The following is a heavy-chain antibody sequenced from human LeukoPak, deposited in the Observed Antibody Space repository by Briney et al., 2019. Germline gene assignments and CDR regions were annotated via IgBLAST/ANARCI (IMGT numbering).Heavy chain of an antibody. Sequence: PGGSLRLSCAVSGFTFSRYEMNWVRQAPGKGLEWVSYISSSGSTIYYADSVKGRFTISRDNAKNSLYLQMNSLRADDTAVYYRARKSYSNFDYWGQGTLVTVSS. V-gene: IGHV3-48*03. D-gene: IGHD4-11*01. CDR1: GFTFSRYE. J-gene: IGHJ4*02. CDR3: ARKSYSNFDY. CDR2: ISSSGSTI.